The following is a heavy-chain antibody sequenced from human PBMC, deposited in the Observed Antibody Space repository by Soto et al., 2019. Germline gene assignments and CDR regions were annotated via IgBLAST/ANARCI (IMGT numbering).Heavy chain of an antibody. CDR1: GFTFSSYG. V-gene: IGHV3-33*01. D-gene: IGHD6-19*01. J-gene: IGHJ4*02. CDR2: IWYDGGNK. Sequence: QVQLVESGGGVVQPGRSLRLSCAASGFTFSSYGMHWVRQAPGKGLEWVAVIWYDGGNKYYADSVKGRFTISRDNSKNSLYLQMNSLSAEDTAVYYCASSKQWLVHYFGYWGQGTLVTVSS. CDR3: ASSKQWLVHYFGY.